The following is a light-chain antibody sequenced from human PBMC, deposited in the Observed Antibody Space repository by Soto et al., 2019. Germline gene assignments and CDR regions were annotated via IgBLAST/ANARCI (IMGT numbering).Light chain of an antibody. CDR3: QQYSNWPPIT. CDR2: DTS. J-gene: IGKJ5*01. V-gene: IGKV3-15*01. Sequence: ETLMTQSPGTLSVSLGEIATLSCRSSQSVSIHLAWYQQKPGQAPRLLIYDTSTRATGIPARFSGSGSGTEFTLTISSLQSEDFAVYYCQQYSNWPPITFGQGTRLEIK. CDR1: QSVSIH.